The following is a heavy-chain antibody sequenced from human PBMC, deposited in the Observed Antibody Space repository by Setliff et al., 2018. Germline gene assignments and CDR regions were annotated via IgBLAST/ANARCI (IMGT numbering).Heavy chain of an antibody. CDR2: VYPGRST. D-gene: IGHD4-17*01. CDR1: GYSITSGHY. V-gene: IGHV4-38-2*02. Sequence: PSETLSLTCDVSGYSITSGHYWGWIRQPPGKGLEWIGSVYPGRSTYYNPSLKSRVTMSVDTSKKQFSLKLSSVTAADTAVYYCARDKGDGYGVDAYAGGGFDIWGQGTMVTVSS. J-gene: IGHJ3*02. CDR3: ARDKGDGYGVDAYAGGGFDI.